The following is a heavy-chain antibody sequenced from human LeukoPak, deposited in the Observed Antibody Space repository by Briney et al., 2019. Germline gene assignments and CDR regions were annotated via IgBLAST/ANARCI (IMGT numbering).Heavy chain of an antibody. V-gene: IGHV3-23*01. Sequence: PGGSLRLSXAASGFTFSSYAMSWVRQAPGKGLEWVSAISGSGGSTYYADSVKGRFTISRDNSKNTLYLQMNSLRAEDTAVYYCAKSYSGSYWFDAFDIWGQGTMVTVSS. J-gene: IGHJ3*02. CDR2: ISGSGGST. D-gene: IGHD1-26*01. CDR1: GFTFSSYA. CDR3: AKSYSGSYWFDAFDI.